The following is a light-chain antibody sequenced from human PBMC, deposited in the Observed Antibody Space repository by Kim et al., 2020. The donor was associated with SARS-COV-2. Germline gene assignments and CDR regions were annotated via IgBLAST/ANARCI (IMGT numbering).Light chain of an antibody. CDR3: GADPGSGNNVVPDV. J-gene: IGLJ1*01. CDR1: SCYSNYK. CDR2: VGTGGIVG. V-gene: IGLV9-49*01. Sequence: ELPQPPSASASLGASVTLTCTLSSCYSNYKADWYQQRPGKGPRFVMRVGTGGIVGSKGDGIPDRFSVLGSGLNRYLTIKNIQEEDESDYYCGADPGSGNNVVPDVFGTGTKCTVL.